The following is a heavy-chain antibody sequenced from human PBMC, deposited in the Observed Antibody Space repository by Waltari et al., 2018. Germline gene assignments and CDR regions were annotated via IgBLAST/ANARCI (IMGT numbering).Heavy chain of an antibody. CDR3: ATGSTARGYYGMDV. D-gene: IGHD3-10*01. Sequence: EMQLVESGGGLVQPGGSLRRPCALSGFTLGRYWMGWVRQAPGKGLEWVANIKQDASEEYYVDSVKGRFTISKDNAKNSLSLQMNSLRAEDTAVYYCATGSTARGYYGMDVWGQGTTVTVSS. CDR2: IKQDASEE. V-gene: IGHV3-7*01. J-gene: IGHJ6*02. CDR1: GFTLGRYW.